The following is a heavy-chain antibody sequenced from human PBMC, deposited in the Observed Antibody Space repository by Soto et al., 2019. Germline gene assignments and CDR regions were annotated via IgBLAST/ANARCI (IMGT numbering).Heavy chain of an antibody. D-gene: IGHD3-22*01. V-gene: IGHV1-18*01. Sequence: ASLKVSCKASGYTFTSYGISWVRQAPGQGLEWMGWISAYNGNTNYAQKLQGRVTMTTDTSTSTAYMELRSLRSDDTAVYYCARGDDSSGQGFWGYWGQGTLVTVSS. J-gene: IGHJ4*02. CDR1: GYTFTSYG. CDR3: ARGDDSSGQGFWGY. CDR2: ISAYNGNT.